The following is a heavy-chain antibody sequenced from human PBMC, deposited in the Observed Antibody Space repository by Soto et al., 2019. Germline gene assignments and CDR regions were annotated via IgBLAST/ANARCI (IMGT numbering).Heavy chain of an antibody. Sequence: QVHLVQSGAEVRKPGASVKVSCKASGYTFSSYAMHWVRQAPGQRLEWMGWINAGYGNTKSSQKFQDRVTISRDTSASTAYMELTSLRSEDTAVDYCARDTGDGTFDFLGQGTLVTVSS. J-gene: IGHJ4*02. CDR2: INAGYGNT. V-gene: IGHV1-3*01. CDR1: GYTFSSYA. CDR3: ARDTGDGTFDF. D-gene: IGHD7-27*01.